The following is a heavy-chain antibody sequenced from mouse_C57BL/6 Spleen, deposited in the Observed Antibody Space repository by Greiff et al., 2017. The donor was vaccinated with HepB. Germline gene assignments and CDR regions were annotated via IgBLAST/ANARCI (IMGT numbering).Heavy chain of an antibody. Sequence: VQLQQPGAELVKPGASVKMSCKASGYTFTSYWITWVKQRPGQGLEWIGDIYPGSGSTNYNEKFKSKATLTVDTSSSTAYMQLSRLTSEDSAVYYCARRGGEGHYYAMDYWGQGTSVTVSS. V-gene: IGHV1-55*01. D-gene: IGHD3-3*01. J-gene: IGHJ4*01. CDR3: ARRGGEGHYYAMDY. CDR2: IYPGSGST. CDR1: GYTFTSYW.